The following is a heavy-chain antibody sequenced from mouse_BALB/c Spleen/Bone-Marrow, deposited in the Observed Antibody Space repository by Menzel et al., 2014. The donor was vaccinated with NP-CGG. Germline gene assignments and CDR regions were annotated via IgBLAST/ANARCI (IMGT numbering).Heavy chain of an antibody. CDR2: ISGGGNX. V-gene: IGHV5-6-5*01. Sequence: DVKLQESGGGLVKPGGSLKLSCAASGFSFSSYASSWVRQTPEKRLEWVASISGGGNXXHSDNMKGRFTISRDNARNILYLQMSSLRSEDTAMYYCARARGVTTATPYYFDYWGQGTALTVSS. J-gene: IGHJ2*01. D-gene: IGHD1-2*01. CDR1: GFSFSSYA. CDR3: ARARGVTTATPYYFDY.